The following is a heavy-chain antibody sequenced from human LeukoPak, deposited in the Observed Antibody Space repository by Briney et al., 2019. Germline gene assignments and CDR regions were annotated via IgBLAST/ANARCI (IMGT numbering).Heavy chain of an antibody. CDR3: ARDRHGSGTYNYYGMDV. CDR2: ISGYNGNT. D-gene: IGHD3-10*01. V-gene: IGHV1-18*01. CDR1: GYTFTTYG. Sequence: GASVKVSCKASGYTFTTYGISWVRQAPGQGLEWMGWISGYNGNTNYAQKFQGRVTMTTDTSTSTAYMELRSLRSDDTAVYYCARDRHGSGTYNYYGMDVWGQGTLVTVSS. J-gene: IGHJ6*02.